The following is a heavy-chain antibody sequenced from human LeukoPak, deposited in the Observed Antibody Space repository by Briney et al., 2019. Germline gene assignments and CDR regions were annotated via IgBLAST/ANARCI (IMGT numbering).Heavy chain of an antibody. D-gene: IGHD6-13*01. J-gene: IGHJ4*02. CDR1: GFTLSNFW. CDR3: ARGRGIAL. CDR2: IEDDGNKK. V-gene: IGHV3-7*01. Sequence: GESLRLSCAASGFTLSNFWMNWVRQAPGKGLEWVANIEDDGNKKNYVDSVKGRFTISRDNVKNSIYLQMNSLRADDTAVYYCARGRGIALWGQGTLVTVSS.